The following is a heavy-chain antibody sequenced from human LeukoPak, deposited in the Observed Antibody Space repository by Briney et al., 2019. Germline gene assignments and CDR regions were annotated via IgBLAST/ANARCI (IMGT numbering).Heavy chain of an antibody. CDR2: ISGSGGST. CDR1: GFTFSSYA. J-gene: IGHJ4*02. D-gene: IGHD1-14*01. Sequence: GGSLRLSCAASGFTFSSYAMSWVRQAPGKGLEWVSAISGSGGSTYYADSVKGRFTISRDNSKNTLYLQMNSLRAEDTAVYYCATDFGEYGTVFDYWGQGALVTVSS. CDR3: ATDFGEYGTVFDY. V-gene: IGHV3-23*01.